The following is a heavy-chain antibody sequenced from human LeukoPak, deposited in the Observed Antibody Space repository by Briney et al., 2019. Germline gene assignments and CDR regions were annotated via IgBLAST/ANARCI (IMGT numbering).Heavy chain of an antibody. J-gene: IGHJ1*01. CDR2: ISYDGSNK. CDR1: GFTFSRYA. V-gene: IGHV3-30-3*01. D-gene: IGHD6-19*01. Sequence: PGRSLRLSCVASGFTFSRYAMHWVRQAPGKGLEWVAFISYDGSNKYYADSVKGRFTISRDNSKNTLYLQMNSLRAEDTAVYYCAKGGLAGTSLDAEYFQHWGQGTLVTVSS. CDR3: AKGGLAGTSLDAEYFQH.